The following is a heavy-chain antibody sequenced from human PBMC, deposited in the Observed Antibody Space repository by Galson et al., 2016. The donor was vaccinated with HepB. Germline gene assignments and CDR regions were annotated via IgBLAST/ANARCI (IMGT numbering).Heavy chain of an antibody. J-gene: IGHJ4*02. D-gene: IGHD2/OR15-2a*01. CDR3: VRIVDFDGKGAYFDL. CDR2: VRGDSSSQ. Sequence: SLRLSCAASGFIFEDYAMHWVRQVPGKGLEWVSGVRGDSSSQAYVDSVKGRFTISRDNAKKSLYLQMNSLRVEDSALYYCVRIVDFDGKGAYFDLRGQGTPVTVSS. V-gene: IGHV3-9*01. CDR1: GFIFEDYA.